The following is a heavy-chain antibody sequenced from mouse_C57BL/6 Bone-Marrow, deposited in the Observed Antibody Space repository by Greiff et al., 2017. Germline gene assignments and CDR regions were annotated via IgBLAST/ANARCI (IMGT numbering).Heavy chain of an antibody. J-gene: IGHJ4*01. CDR3: ARPYYYGAFMDY. Sequence: VQLQQPGAELVKPGASVKLSCKASGYTFTSYWMHWVKQRPGQGLEWIGMIHPNSGSTNYNEKFKSKATVTVDKSSSTAYMQLSSLTSEDSAVYYCARPYYYGAFMDYWGQGTSVTVSS. D-gene: IGHD1-1*01. CDR2: IHPNSGST. V-gene: IGHV1-64*01. CDR1: GYTFTSYW.